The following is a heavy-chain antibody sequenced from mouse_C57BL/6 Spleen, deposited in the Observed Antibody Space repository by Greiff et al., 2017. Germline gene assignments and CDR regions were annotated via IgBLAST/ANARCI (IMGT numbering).Heavy chain of an antibody. CDR1: GYTFTSYW. Sequence: VQLQQPGAELVKPGASVKLSCKASGYTFTSYWMQWVKQRPGQSLEWIGEIDPSDSYTNYNQKFKGKATLTVDTSSSTAYMQLSSLTSEDSAVYYCARGDDYEGFAYWGQGTLVTVSA. CDR3: ARGDDYEGFAY. V-gene: IGHV1-50*01. D-gene: IGHD2-4*01. CDR2: IDPSDSYT. J-gene: IGHJ3*01.